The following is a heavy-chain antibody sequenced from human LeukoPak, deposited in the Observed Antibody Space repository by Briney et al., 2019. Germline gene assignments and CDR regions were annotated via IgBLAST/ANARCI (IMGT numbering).Heavy chain of an antibody. CDR2: IYYSGST. J-gene: IGHJ4*02. CDR1: GGSISSYY. CDR3: ARALVGTFDY. D-gene: IGHD2-21*02. V-gene: IGHV4-59*01. Sequence: SETLSLTCTVSGGSISSYYWSWIRQPPGKGLEWIGYIYYSGSTNYNPSLKSRVTISVDTSKNQFSLKLSSVTAADTAVYYCARALVGTFDYWGQGTLVTVSS.